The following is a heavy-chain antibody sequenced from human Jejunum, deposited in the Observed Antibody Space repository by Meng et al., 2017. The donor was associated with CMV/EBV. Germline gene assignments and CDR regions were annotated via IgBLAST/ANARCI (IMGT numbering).Heavy chain of an antibody. CDR3: ARLGSSSSGDY. J-gene: IGHJ4*02. CDR2: IFPSDSDT. Sequence: GAEVKQPGESLKISCKGSGYSFTNYWIGWVRQMPGKGLEWMGIIFPSDSDTRYSPSFQDQVTISADTSITTAYLQWSSLKASDTAMYYCARLGSSSSGDYWGQGTLFNVSS. CDR1: GYSFTNYW. V-gene: IGHV5-51*03. D-gene: IGHD6-6*01.